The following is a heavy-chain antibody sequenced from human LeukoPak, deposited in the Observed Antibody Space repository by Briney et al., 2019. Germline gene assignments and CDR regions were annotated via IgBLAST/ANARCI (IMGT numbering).Heavy chain of an antibody. CDR3: ATQKEYSYGPKAGTYYYYGMDV. CDR2: IYPGDSDT. CDR1: GYSFTSYW. J-gene: IGHJ6*02. Sequence: GESLKISCKGSGYSFTSYWIGWVRQMPGKGLEWMGIIYPGDSDTRYSPSFQGQVTISADKSISTAYLQWSSLKASDTAMYYCATQKEYSYGPKAGTYYYYGMDVWGQGTTVTVSS. V-gene: IGHV5-51*01. D-gene: IGHD5-18*01.